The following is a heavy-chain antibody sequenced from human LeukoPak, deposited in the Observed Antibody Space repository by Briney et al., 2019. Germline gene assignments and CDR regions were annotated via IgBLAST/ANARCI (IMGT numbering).Heavy chain of an antibody. D-gene: IGHD5-12*01. CDR1: GGSISGYY. Sequence: PSETLSLTCTVSGGSISGYYWSWIRQPPGKGLEWIGYIYYSGSTNYNPSLKSRVTISVDTSKNQFSLKLSSVTAADTAVYYCARRSSAYDSLDPWGQGTLVTVSS. CDR3: ARRSSAYDSLDP. J-gene: IGHJ5*02. CDR2: IYYSGST. V-gene: IGHV4-59*08.